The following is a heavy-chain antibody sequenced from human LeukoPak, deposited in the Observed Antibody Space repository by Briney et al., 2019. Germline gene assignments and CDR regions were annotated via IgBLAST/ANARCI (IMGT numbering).Heavy chain of an antibody. Sequence: SQTLSLTCTVSGGSISSGDYYWSWIRQPPGKGLEWIGYIYYSGSTYYNPSLKSRVTISVDTSKNQFSLKLSSVTAADTAVYYCARTSGAASEAFDIWGQGTMVTVSS. V-gene: IGHV4-30-4*01. CDR2: IYYSGST. CDR1: GGSISSGDYY. CDR3: ARTSGAASEAFDI. J-gene: IGHJ3*02.